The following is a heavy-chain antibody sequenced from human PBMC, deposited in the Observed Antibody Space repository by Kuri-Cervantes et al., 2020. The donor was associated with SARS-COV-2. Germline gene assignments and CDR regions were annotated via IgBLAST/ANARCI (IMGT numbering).Heavy chain of an antibody. CDR1: GFTFSSYV. J-gene: IGHJ4*02. V-gene: IGHV3-23*01. Sequence: GESLKISCAASGFTFSSYVMSWVRQAPGKGLEWVSAISGSGGSTYYADSVKGRFTISRDNSKNTLYLQMNSLRAEDTAVYYCATELDTAMVTGFEYYFDYWGQGTLVTVSS. D-gene: IGHD5-18*01. CDR3: ATELDTAMVTGFEYYFDY. CDR2: ISGSGGST.